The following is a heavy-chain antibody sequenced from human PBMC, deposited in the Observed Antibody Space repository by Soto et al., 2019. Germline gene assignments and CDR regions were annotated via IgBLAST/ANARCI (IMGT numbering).Heavy chain of an antibody. CDR2: IYYSGST. CDR1: GGSISSSSYY. J-gene: IGHJ4*02. V-gene: IGHV4-39*01. CDR3: ARQGHWGNIDY. Sequence: SETLSLTCTVSGGSISSSSYYWGWIRQPPGKGLEWIGSIYYSGSTYYNPSLKSRVTISVDTSKNQFSLKLSSVTAADTAVYYCARQGHWGNIDYWGQGTLVTVSS. D-gene: IGHD3-16*01.